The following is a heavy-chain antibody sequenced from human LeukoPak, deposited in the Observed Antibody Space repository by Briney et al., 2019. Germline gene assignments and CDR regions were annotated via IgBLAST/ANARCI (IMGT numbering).Heavy chain of an antibody. D-gene: IGHD3-22*01. CDR1: GFTFSNYW. Sequence: PGGSLRLSCSASGFTFSNYWMSWVRQAPGKGLEWVAKIKQDGSAKDHVDSVKGRFTIFRDNAKNLLYLQMNGLRAEDTAVCYCVRVPRVDSGYQSYFDYWGQGTLVTVSS. CDR3: VRVPRVDSGYQSYFDY. CDR2: IKQDGSAK. J-gene: IGHJ4*02. V-gene: IGHV3-7*04.